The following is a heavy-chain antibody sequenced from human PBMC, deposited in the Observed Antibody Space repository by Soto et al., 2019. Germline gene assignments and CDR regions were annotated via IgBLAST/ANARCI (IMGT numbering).Heavy chain of an antibody. Sequence: QVQLQESGPGLVKPSGTLSLTCAVSSGSISSSNWWSWVRQPPGKGLEWIGEIYHSGSTNYNPSLKSRVTISVDKSKNQFSLKLSSVTAADTAVYYCARDTGYCSGGGCYPHVHFGYWGQGTLVTVSS. V-gene: IGHV4-4*02. CDR2: IYHSGST. CDR1: SGSISSSNW. CDR3: ARDTGYCSGGGCYPHVHFGY. J-gene: IGHJ4*02. D-gene: IGHD2-15*01.